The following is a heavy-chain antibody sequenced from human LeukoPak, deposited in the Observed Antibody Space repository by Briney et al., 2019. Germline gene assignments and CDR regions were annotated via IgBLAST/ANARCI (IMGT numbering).Heavy chain of an antibody. V-gene: IGHV3-30*04. J-gene: IGHJ3*02. CDR1: GFTFSSYA. D-gene: IGHD1-26*01. CDR2: ISSDGSNK. CDR3: ARGGSIVGITGDAFDI. Sequence: GGSLRLSCAASGFTFSSYAMHWVRQAPGKGLEWVALISSDGSNKYYADSVKGRFTISRDKSKNTLHLQMNSLRTEDTAVYYCARGGSIVGITGDAFDIWGQGTMVIVSS.